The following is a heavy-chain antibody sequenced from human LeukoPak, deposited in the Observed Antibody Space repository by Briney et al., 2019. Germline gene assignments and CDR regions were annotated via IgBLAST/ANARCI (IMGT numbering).Heavy chain of an antibody. V-gene: IGHV3-30*02. D-gene: IGHD3-22*01. CDR2: IRYDGSNK. CDR3: AKDLDSSGYYPGLDY. Sequence: QTGGSLRLSCAASGFTFSSYGMHWVRQAPGKGLEWVAFIRYDGSNKYYADSVKGRFTISRDNSKNSLYLQMNSLRAEDTAVYYCAKDLDSSGYYPGLDYWGQGTLVTVSS. CDR1: GFTFSSYG. J-gene: IGHJ4*02.